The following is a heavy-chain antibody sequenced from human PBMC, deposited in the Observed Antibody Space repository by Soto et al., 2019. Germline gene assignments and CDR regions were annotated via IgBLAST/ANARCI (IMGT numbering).Heavy chain of an antibody. Sequence: SETLSLTCTVSGGSISSYGYYWSWIRQHPGKGLEWIGYIHSSGRTYYNPSLESRVTISADTSKTQFSLKLTSVTAADTAVYYCAARGSYFGSWGQGTLVTVSS. CDR2: IHSSGRT. CDR3: AARGSYFGS. D-gene: IGHD1-26*01. J-gene: IGHJ4*02. CDR1: GGSISSYGYY. V-gene: IGHV4-31*03.